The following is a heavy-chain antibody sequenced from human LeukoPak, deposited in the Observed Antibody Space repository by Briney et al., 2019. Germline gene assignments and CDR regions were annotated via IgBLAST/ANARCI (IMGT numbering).Heavy chain of an antibody. Sequence: SETLSLTRTVSGDSISGSYYWGGIGPPPGKGLQWMGNIYYRGNNYYNPSLKRSVTISEETTKNQLSLRLSSVTAAYTAVYYCARVGLYHDETGRHYYYNGMEVWGHGTTVTVSS. J-gene: IGHJ6*02. D-gene: IGHD3-16*01. V-gene: IGHV4-39*01. CDR3: ARVGLYHDETGRHYYYNGMEV. CDR1: GDSISGSYY. CDR2: IYYRGNN.